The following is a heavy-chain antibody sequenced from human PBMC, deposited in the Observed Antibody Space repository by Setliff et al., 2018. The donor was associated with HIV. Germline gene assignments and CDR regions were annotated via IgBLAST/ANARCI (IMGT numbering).Heavy chain of an antibody. CDR2: IYYTGNT. V-gene: IGHV4-59*12. CDR3: AGQPVAGAGYYYYMDV. J-gene: IGHJ6*03. Sequence: PSETLSLTCTVSGGSISTYYWSWIRQPPGKGLEWIGYIYYTGNTNYNPSLKRRVTISIDTSKNQLSLKLSSVTAADTAVYYCAGQPVAGAGYYYYMDVWGKGTTVTVSS. D-gene: IGHD3-9*01. CDR1: GGSISTYY.